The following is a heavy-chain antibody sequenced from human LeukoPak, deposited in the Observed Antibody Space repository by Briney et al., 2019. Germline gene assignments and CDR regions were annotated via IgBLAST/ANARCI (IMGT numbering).Heavy chain of an antibody. J-gene: IGHJ4*02. CDR1: GFIFSNCA. D-gene: IGHD6-19*01. CDR2: VSYDGTNK. CDR3: ARDFSSGWPYYFDY. Sequence: GGSLRLSCAASGFIFSNCAMHWVRQAPGKGLEWVGVVSYDGTNKYYADSVKGRFSISRANAKNTLYLQMHSLRTEDTAVYYCARDFSSGWPYYFDYWGQGILVTVSS. V-gene: IGHV3-30-3*01.